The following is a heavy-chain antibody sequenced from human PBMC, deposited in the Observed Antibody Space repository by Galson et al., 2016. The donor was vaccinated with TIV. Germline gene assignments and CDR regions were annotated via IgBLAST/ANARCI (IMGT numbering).Heavy chain of an antibody. D-gene: IGHD6-13*01. Sequence: SLRLSCAASGFTFDDYPMHWVRQTPGKGLEWVSFIVWDGANKYYSDSVKGRFTISRDNSKNSLYLQMNSLRPEDTALYYCAKEGAAAEYYGMDVWGQGTTVTVSS. V-gene: IGHV3-43*01. CDR1: GFTFDDYP. CDR2: IVWDGANK. J-gene: IGHJ6*02. CDR3: AKEGAAAEYYGMDV.